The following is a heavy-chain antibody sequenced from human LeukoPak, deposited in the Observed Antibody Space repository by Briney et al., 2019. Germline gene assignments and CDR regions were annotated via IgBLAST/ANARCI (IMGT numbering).Heavy chain of an antibody. CDR3: ASQKTLVRGAIRLFDASDI. CDR2: IHYSGSI. CDR1: GDSISSNSYF. D-gene: IGHD3-10*01. V-gene: IGHV4-39*01. J-gene: IGHJ3*02. Sequence: SETLSLTCTVSGDSISSNSYFWGWIRQPPGKGLEWIGIIHYSGSIYYSPSLKSRLSISIDTSKNQFSLKLSSVTAADTAVYYCASQKTLVRGAIRLFDASDIWGQGTVVTVSS.